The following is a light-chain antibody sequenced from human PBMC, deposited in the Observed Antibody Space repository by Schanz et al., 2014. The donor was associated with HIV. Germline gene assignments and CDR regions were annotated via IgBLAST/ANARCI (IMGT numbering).Light chain of an antibody. CDR1: SSNIGAGYE. CDR3: ATWHSSLREVV. V-gene: IGLV1-40*01. Sequence: QSVLTQPPSVSGAPGQRVTISCTGSSSNIGAGYEVHWYKQLPETAPKLLIFGDKNRPSGVPDRYSGSKSDTSASLAITGLQAEDEANYYCATWHSSLREVVFGGGTKLTVL. CDR2: GDK. J-gene: IGLJ2*01.